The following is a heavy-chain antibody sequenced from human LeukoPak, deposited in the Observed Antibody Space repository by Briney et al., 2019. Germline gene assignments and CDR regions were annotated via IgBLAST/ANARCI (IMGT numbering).Heavy chain of an antibody. J-gene: IGHJ4*02. D-gene: IGHD3-22*01. CDR3: AKTNYYDSSGYY. V-gene: IGHV3-23*01. Sequence: PGGSLRLSCAASGFTLSSYAMTWVRQAPGKGLEWVSVINSDGSTYYADSVKGRFTISRDNSKNTMSLQMNSLRAEDTAVYYCAKTNYYDSSGYYWGQGTLVTVSS. CDR1: GFTLSSYA. CDR2: INSDGST.